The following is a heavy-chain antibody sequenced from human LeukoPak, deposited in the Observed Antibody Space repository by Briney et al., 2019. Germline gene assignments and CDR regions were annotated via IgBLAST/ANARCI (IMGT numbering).Heavy chain of an antibody. V-gene: IGHV1-8*01. J-gene: IGHJ4*02. CDR2: MNPSSGNT. Sequence: ASVKVSCKASGYTFTSYDINWVRQATGQGLEWLGWMNPSSGNTGYAQKFQGRVTMTRDTSTSTVYMELSSLRSEDTAVYYCVRPLRGSSWYYFDYWGQGTLVTVSS. D-gene: IGHD6-13*01. CDR1: GYTFTSYD. CDR3: VRPLRGSSWYYFDY.